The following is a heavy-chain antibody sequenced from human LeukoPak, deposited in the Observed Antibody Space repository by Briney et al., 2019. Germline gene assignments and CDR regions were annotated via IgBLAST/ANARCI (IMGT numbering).Heavy chain of an antibody. CDR1: GGSFSDYY. CDR3: ARGDIVVVPAAPLNVWFDP. CDR2: INHSGST. V-gene: IGHV4-34*01. Sequence: SETLSLTCAVYGGSFSDYYWSWIRQPPGKGLEWIGEINHSGSTNYNPSLKSRVTISVDTSKNQFSLKLSSVTAADTAVYHCARGDIVVVPAAPLNVWFDPWGQGTLVTVSS. J-gene: IGHJ5*02. D-gene: IGHD2-2*01.